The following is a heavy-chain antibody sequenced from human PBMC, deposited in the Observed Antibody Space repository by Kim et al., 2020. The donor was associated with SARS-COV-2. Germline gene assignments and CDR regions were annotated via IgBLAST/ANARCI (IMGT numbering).Heavy chain of an antibody. CDR2: IIPIFGTA. D-gene: IGHD3-9*01. CDR3: ARYSVLRYFDWTRNYYGMDV. V-gene: IGHV1-69*13. Sequence: SVKVSCKASGGTFSSYAISWVRQAPGQGLEWMGGIIPIFGTANYAQKFQGRVTITADESTSTAYMELSSLRSEDTAVYYCARYSVLRYFDWTRNYYGMDVWGQGTTVTVSS. CDR1: GGTFSSYA. J-gene: IGHJ6*02.